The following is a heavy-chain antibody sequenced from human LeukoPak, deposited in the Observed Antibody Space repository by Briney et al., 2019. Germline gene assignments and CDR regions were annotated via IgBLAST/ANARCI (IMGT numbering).Heavy chain of an antibody. J-gene: IGHJ5*02. Sequence: SGTLSLTCTVSGGSISSGSYYWSWIGQPAGKGLEWIGRIYTSGSTNYNPSLKSRVTISVDTSKNQFSLKLSSVTAADTAVYYCARDRYDFWSGYPWFDPWGQGTLVTVSS. CDR3: ARDRYDFWSGYPWFDP. CDR2: IYTSGST. V-gene: IGHV4-61*02. CDR1: GGSISSGSYY. D-gene: IGHD3-3*01.